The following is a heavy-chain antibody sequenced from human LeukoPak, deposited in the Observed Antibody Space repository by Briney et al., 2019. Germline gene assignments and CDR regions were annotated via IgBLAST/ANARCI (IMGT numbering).Heavy chain of an antibody. CDR2: ISGSGGST. CDR1: GFTFSSYA. V-gene: IGHV3-23*01. Sequence: GGSLRLSCAASGFTFSSYAMNWFRQAPGKGLEWVSAISGSGGSTYYADSVKGRFTISRDNSKNTLYLQMNSLRAEDTAVYYCAKTPATTRQFYFDYWGQGTLVTVSS. D-gene: IGHD1-7*01. CDR3: AKTPATTRQFYFDY. J-gene: IGHJ4*02.